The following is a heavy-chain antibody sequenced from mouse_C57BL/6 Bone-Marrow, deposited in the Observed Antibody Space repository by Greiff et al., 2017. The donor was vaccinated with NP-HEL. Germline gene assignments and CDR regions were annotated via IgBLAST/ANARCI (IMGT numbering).Heavy chain of an antibody. CDR2: INPSSGYT. J-gene: IGHJ3*01. CDR1: GYTFTSYT. V-gene: IGHV1-4*01. CDR3: ARGLGRRGFAY. Sequence: QVQLKQSGAELARPGASVKMSCKASGYTFTSYTMHWVKQRPGQGLEWIGYINPSSGYTKYNQKFKDKATLTADKSSSTAYMQLSSLTSEDSAVYYCARGLGRRGFAYWGQGTLVTVSA. D-gene: IGHD4-1*01.